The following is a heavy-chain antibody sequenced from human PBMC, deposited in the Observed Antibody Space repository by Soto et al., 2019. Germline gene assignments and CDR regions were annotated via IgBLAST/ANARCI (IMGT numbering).Heavy chain of an antibody. V-gene: IGHV5-51*01. J-gene: IGHJ6*02. Sequence: GESLKISCKGSGYSFTSYWIGWVRQMPGKGLEWMGIIYPGDSDTRYSPSFQGQVTISADKSISTAYLQWSSLKASDTAMYYCARHVSEIVVAMPAGENYYGMDVWGQGTTVTVSS. CDR3: ARHVSEIVVAMPAGENYYGMDV. CDR1: GYSFTSYW. D-gene: IGHD3-22*01. CDR2: IYPGDSDT.